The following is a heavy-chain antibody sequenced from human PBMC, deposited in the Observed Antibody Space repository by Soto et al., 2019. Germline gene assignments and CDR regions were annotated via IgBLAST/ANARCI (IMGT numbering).Heavy chain of an antibody. D-gene: IGHD3-10*01. V-gene: IGHV4-59*01. CDR1: GGSISGYY. CDR2: IYYTGNT. CDR3: ARGGASSKWLDP. Sequence: SETLSLTCTVSGGSISGYYWSWIRQPPGKGLEWIGYIYYTGNTIYNPSLNSRVTMSVHTSKNQFSLHLNYVTAEDKAVYYCARGGASSKWLDPWGQGNLVTVS. J-gene: IGHJ5*02.